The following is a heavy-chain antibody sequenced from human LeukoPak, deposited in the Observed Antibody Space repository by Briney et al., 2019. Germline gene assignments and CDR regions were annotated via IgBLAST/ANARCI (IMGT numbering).Heavy chain of an antibody. J-gene: IGHJ4*02. CDR1: GFTFSSYW. Sequence: GGSLRLSCAASGFTFSSYWMSWVRQAPGKGLEWVANIKQDGSEKYYVDSVKGRFTISRDNAKNSLYLQMNSLRAEDTAVYYCARNVITIFGVAKGGFDYWGQGTLVTVSS. CDR2: IKQDGSEK. V-gene: IGHV3-7*01. CDR3: ARNVITIFGVAKGGFDY. D-gene: IGHD3-3*01.